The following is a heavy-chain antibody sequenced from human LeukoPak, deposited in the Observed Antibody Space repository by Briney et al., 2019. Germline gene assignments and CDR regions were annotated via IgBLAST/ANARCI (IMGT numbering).Heavy chain of an antibody. V-gene: IGHV3-33*01. CDR2: IWYDGSKK. CDR1: GFAFSSYG. D-gene: IGHD6-6*01. J-gene: IGHJ4*02. Sequence: GGSLRLSCEASGFAFSSYGMHWVRQAPGKGLEWVAVIWYDGSKKYYGDSVKGRFTISRDNSKNTLYLQMNSLRGEDTAIYYCARDLAARHFDYWGQGTLVTVSS. CDR3: ARDLAARHFDY.